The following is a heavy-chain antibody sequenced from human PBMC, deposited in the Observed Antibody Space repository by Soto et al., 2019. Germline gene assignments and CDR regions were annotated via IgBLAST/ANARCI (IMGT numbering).Heavy chain of an antibody. CDR1: GYTFTNFD. Sequence: QVQLVQSGAEVKKPGASVKVSCQASGYTFTNFDITWVRQAAGQGLEWMGSMNPSSGDTDYAQTFKGRVTMTRNISINTAYMELNTLRSEDTAVFYCARADRSAAPMDYALDVWGQGTTVTVSS. J-gene: IGHJ6*02. D-gene: IGHD2-15*01. CDR2: MNPSSGDT. V-gene: IGHV1-8*01. CDR3: ARADRSAAPMDYALDV.